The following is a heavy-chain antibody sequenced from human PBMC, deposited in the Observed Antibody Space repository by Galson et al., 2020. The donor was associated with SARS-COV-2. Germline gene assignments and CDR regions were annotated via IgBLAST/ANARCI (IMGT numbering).Heavy chain of an antibody. CDR2: IWYDGSNK. J-gene: IGHJ6*02. CDR3: ARDGPHSSGWYGLGYYYYGMDV. CDR1: GFTFSSYG. D-gene: IGHD6-19*01. Sequence: GESLKIPCAASGFTFSSYGMHWVRQAPGKGLEWVAVIWYDGSNKYYADSVKGRFTISRDNSKNTLYLQMNSLRAEDTAVYYCARDGPHSSGWYGLGYYYYGMDVWGQGTTVTVSS. V-gene: IGHV3-33*01.